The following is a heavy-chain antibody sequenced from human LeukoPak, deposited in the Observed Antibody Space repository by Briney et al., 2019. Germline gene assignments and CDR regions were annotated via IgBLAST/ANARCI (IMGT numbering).Heavy chain of an antibody. J-gene: IGHJ6*03. V-gene: IGHV1-69*05. Sequence: ASVKVSCEASGGTFSSYAISWVRQAPGQGLEWMGGIIPIFGTANYAQKFQGRVTITTDESTSTAYMELSSLRSEDTAVYYCARGATMVRGPLYYYYYYMDVWGKGTTVTVSS. D-gene: IGHD3-10*01. CDR1: GGTFSSYA. CDR3: ARGATMVRGPLYYYYYYMDV. CDR2: IIPIFGTA.